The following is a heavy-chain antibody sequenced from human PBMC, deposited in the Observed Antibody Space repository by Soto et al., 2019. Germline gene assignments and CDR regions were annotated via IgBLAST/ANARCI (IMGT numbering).Heavy chain of an antibody. V-gene: IGHV3-21*01. CDR3: TRDQGGSYDSWSDP. CDR1: FTFSMYS. J-gene: IGHJ5*02. CDR2: ISSGGSYI. D-gene: IGHD1-26*01. Sequence: EVQVVESGGGLVQPGGSLRLSCSFTFSMYSMSWVRQAPGKGLEWVASISSGGSYIKYADSVKGRFTISRDNAKNSVSLQMNSLRVDDTAVYFCTRDQGGSYDSWSDPWGQGTLVTVSS.